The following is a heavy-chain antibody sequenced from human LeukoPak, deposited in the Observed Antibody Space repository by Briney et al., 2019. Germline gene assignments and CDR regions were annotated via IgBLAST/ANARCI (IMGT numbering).Heavy chain of an antibody. CDR1: AYTFTGYY. CDR3: SRGSPVGATTGLHS. J-gene: IGHJ4*02. D-gene: IGHD1-26*01. CDR2: INPNSGGT. V-gene: IGHV1-2*02. Sequence: ASVKVSCKTSAYTFTGYYMHWVRQAPGQGLGWMGWINPNSGGTNYAQKFQGRVTMTRDTSISTAYMELSRLRSDDAAVYYCSRGSPVGATTGLHSWGQGTLVTVSS.